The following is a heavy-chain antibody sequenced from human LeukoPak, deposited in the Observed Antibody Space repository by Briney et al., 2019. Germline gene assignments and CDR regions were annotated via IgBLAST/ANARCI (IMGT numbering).Heavy chain of an antibody. CDR3: ARNSPDIVVVPAAAYYYYYYMDV. CDR1: GGSFSGYY. Sequence: PSGTLSLTCAVYGGSFSGYYWSWIRQPPGKGLEWIGEINHSGSTNYNPSLKSRVTISVDTSKNQFSLKLSSVTAADTAVYYCARNSPDIVVVPAAAYYYYYYMDVWGKGTTVTVSS. D-gene: IGHD2-2*01. CDR2: INHSGST. J-gene: IGHJ6*03. V-gene: IGHV4-34*01.